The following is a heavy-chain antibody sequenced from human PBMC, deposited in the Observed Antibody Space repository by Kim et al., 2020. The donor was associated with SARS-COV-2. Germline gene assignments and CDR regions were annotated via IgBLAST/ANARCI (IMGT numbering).Heavy chain of an antibody. CDR1: GDSINNRFYY. V-gene: IGHV4-39*02. J-gene: IGHJ4*03. Sequence: ETLSLTCTVSGDSINNRFYYWGWIRQAPGKGLEWIGSVYYTGTSDHNPSLKSRVSMSAETSRNHFSLRLSSVTAADTAIYCCVRHRPVGHGGYFDFWGQGTLVTVSS. D-gene: IGHD4-17*01. CDR2: VYYTGTS. CDR3: VRHRPVGHGGYFDF.